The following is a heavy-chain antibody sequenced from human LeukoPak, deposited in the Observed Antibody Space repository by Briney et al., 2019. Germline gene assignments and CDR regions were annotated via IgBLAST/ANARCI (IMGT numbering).Heavy chain of an antibody. V-gene: IGHV4-38-2*01. Sequence: PSETLSLTCAVSGYSISSGYYWGWIRQPPGKGLEWIGSIYHSGSTYYNPSLKSRVTISVDTSKNQFSLKLSSVTAADTAVYYCARIDAFDIWGQGTTVTVSS. CDR1: GYSISSGYY. CDR3: ARIDAFDI. CDR2: IYHSGST. J-gene: IGHJ3*02.